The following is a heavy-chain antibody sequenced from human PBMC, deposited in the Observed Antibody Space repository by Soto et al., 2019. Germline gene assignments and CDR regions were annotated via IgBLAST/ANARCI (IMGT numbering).Heavy chain of an antibody. V-gene: IGHV1-18*01. CDR2: ISAYNGNT. Sequence: QVQLMQSGAEVKKPGASVKVSCKASGYTFTNFGITWVRQAPGQGLEWMGWISAYNGNTNYTQKLHGRVTMTTDTSTSTAYMELRSLRSDDTAVYYCARDAPRPSTYAFDIWGQGTMVTVSS. J-gene: IGHJ3*02. CDR1: GYTFTNFG. D-gene: IGHD1-26*01. CDR3: ARDAPRPSTYAFDI.